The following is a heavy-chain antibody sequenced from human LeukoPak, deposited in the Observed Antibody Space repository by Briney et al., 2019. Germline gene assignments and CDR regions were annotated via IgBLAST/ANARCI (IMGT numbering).Heavy chain of an antibody. CDR1: GGTFSSYA. CDR3: ARIVGKTYYYDSTTPNNAFDI. V-gene: IGHV1-69*05. D-gene: IGHD3-22*01. Sequence: SVKVSCKASGGTFSSYAISWVRQAPGQGLEWMGGIIPIFGTANYAQKLQGRVTMTTDTSTSTAYMELRSLRSDDTAVYYCARIVGKTYYYDSTTPNNAFDIWGQGTMVTVSS. J-gene: IGHJ3*02. CDR2: IIPIFGTA.